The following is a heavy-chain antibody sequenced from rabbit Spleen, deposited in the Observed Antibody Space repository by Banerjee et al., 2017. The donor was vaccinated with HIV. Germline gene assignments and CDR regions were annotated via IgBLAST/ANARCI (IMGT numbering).Heavy chain of an antibody. CDR1: GFSFSDRDV. J-gene: IGHJ4*01. Sequence: QEQLVESGGGLVKPEGSLTLTCKASGFSFSDRDVMCWVRQAPGRGLEWIACIAGSSGSTWYANWAKGRFTISKTSSTTVTLQLSSLTAADTATYFCVRLFSLWGQGTLVTVS. CDR2: IAGSSGST. CDR3: VRLFSL. V-gene: IGHV1S45*01.